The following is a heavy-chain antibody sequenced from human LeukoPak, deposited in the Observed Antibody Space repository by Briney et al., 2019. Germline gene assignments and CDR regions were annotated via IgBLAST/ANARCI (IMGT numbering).Heavy chain of an antibody. D-gene: IGHD3-22*01. J-gene: IGHJ3*01. CDR2: TTPIFGSA. V-gene: IGHV1-69*05. CDR3: ARAPFHFDGSGFSMDAFDV. CDR1: GGTFSSHA. Sequence: SVKVSCKASGGTFSSHAVSWARQAPGQGLEWMGGTTPIFGSAEYAQKLQDRLTITTDDSTSTAYMILSSLRSEDTAVYYCARAPFHFDGSGFSMDAFDVWGQGTMVTVSS.